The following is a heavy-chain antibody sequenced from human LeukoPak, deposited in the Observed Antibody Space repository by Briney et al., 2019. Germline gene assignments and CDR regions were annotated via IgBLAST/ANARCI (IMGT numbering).Heavy chain of an antibody. CDR1: GYSFASYW. J-gene: IGHJ4*02. Sequence: GGSLKISCKGSGYSFASYWIAWVRQMPGKGLEWMGVIYPGDSDITYSPSFQGQVTISADKSDSTAYLHWSSLKASDTAIYYCARHLSSISSCPNYWGQGTLVTVSS. CDR3: ARHLSSISSCPNY. V-gene: IGHV5-51*01. D-gene: IGHD2-2*01. CDR2: IYPGDSDI.